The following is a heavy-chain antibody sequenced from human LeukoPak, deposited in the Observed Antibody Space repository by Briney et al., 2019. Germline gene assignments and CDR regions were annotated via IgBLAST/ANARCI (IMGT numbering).Heavy chain of an antibody. Sequence: ISYDGSNKYYADSVKGRFTISRDDSKNTLYLQMNSLRAEDTAVYYCAKDRVEMATYFDYWGQGTLVTVSS. V-gene: IGHV3-30*18. CDR3: AKDRVEMATYFDY. CDR2: ISYDGSNK. J-gene: IGHJ4*02. D-gene: IGHD5-24*01.